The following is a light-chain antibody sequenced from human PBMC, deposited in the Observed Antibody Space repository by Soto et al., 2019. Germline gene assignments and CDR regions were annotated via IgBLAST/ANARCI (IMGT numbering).Light chain of an antibody. Sequence: QSALTQPASVSGSPGQSITISCTGTSSDVGSYNLVSWYQQHPGKAPKLMIYEGSKRPSGVSNRFSGSKSGNTASLTISGLPAEDEADYYCCSYAGSSTLVVFGGGTQLTVL. V-gene: IGLV2-23*01. CDR1: SSDVGSYNL. CDR3: CSYAGSSTLVV. CDR2: EGS. J-gene: IGLJ2*01.